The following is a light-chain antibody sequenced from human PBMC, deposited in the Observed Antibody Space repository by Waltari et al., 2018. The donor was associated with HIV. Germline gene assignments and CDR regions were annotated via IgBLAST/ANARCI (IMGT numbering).Light chain of an antibody. Sequence: DIVMTQSPDSLAVSLGERATINCKSTQSLLYRSTNKDYVAWYQQKPGQPPKLLIYWASIRESGVPDRFSGSGSGTDFTVTISNLQAEDVAVYYCQQYYSTPWTFGQGTKVEIK. CDR3: QQYYSTPWT. V-gene: IGKV4-1*01. J-gene: IGKJ1*01. CDR2: WAS. CDR1: QSLLYRSTNKDY.